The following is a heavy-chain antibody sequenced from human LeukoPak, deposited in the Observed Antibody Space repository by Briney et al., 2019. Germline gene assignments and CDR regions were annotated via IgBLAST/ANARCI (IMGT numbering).Heavy chain of an antibody. CDR1: GYSISSGYH. J-gene: IGHJ4*02. D-gene: IGHD3-10*01. CDR3: ARDSNYANYYGSGSYFDY. V-gene: IGHV4-38-2*02. Sequence: SETLSLTCTVSGYSISSGYHWGWIRQPPGKGLEWIGSIYHSGSTYYNPSLKSRVTISVDTSKNQFSLKLSSVTAADTAVYYCARDSNYANYYGSGSYFDYWGQGTLVTVSS. CDR2: IYHSGST.